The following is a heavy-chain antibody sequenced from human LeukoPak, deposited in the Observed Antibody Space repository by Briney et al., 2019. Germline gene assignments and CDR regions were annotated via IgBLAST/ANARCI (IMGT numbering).Heavy chain of an antibody. CDR2: VSGRDDST. Sequence: GASLRLSCAASGFTFSNYAMSWVRQAPGKGLERVSAVSGRDDSTYYADSVKGRFTISRDTSKNTLYLQMNSLRAEDTAVYYCAKWGDYDILTGYYDSDYWGQGTLVTVSS. CDR3: AKWGDYDILTGYYDSDY. CDR1: GFTFSNYA. V-gene: IGHV3-23*01. J-gene: IGHJ4*02. D-gene: IGHD3-9*01.